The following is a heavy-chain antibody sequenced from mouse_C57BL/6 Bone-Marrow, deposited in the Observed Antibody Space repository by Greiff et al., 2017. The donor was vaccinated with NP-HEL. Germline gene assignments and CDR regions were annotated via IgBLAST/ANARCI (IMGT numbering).Heavy chain of an antibody. D-gene: IGHD1-1*01. Sequence: EVQLQQSGAELVRPGSSVKMSCKTSGYTFTSYGINWVKQRPGQGLEWIGYIYIGNGYTEYNEKFKGKATLPSDTSSSTAYMQLSSLPSEDSGIYFGARGGVYYGSSYGCYYAMDYGGQGTSVTVSS. V-gene: IGHV1-58*01. J-gene: IGHJ4*01. CDR2: IYIGNGYT. CDR1: GYTFTSYG. CDR3: ARGGVYYGSSYGCYYAMDY.